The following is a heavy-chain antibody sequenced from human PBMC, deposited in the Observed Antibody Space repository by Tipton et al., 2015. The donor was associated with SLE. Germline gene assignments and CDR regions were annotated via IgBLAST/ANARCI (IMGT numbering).Heavy chain of an antibody. D-gene: IGHD3-16*01. V-gene: IGHV4-34*01. CDR3: ARGLGSPVDY. J-gene: IGHJ4*01. CDR1: GGSFSGHY. CDR2: LNHSGGT. Sequence: GLVKPSETLSLTCAVYGGSFSGHYWSWIRQPPGKGLECVGELNHSGGTNSNPSLKSRVTISLDTSKNQFSLNLSSVTAADTAGYYCARGLGSPVDYWGQGTLVTVSS.